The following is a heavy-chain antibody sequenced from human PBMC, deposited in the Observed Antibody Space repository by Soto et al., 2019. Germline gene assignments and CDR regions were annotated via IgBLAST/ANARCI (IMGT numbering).Heavy chain of an antibody. J-gene: IGHJ4*02. CDR3: ARAIGDFGAAYFHY. V-gene: IGHV1-18*01. D-gene: IGHD3-3*01. CDR2: ISAYNGNT. Sequence: ASVKVSCKASGYTCTSYGITWVRQAPGQGLEWMGWISAYNGNTNYAQKLQGRVTMTTDTSTSTAYMELRSLRSDDTAVYYCARAIGDFGAAYFHYWSQGTLVTVSS. CDR1: GYTCTSYG.